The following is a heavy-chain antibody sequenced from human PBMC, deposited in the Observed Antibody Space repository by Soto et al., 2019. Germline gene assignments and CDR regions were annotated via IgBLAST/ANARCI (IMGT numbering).Heavy chain of an antibody. CDR3: ARDWWPYWFDS. CDR1: GASSTKNNYS. D-gene: IGHD2-8*02. J-gene: IGHJ5*01. CDR2: ISYRGST. Sequence: PSETLSLTCTVSGASSTKNNYSWVWIRQSPGKELEWIGHISYRGSTKDKPSLESRVTISQATSTNQFSLTMNSVSATDTALYYCARDWWPYWFDSWG. V-gene: IGHV4-39*07.